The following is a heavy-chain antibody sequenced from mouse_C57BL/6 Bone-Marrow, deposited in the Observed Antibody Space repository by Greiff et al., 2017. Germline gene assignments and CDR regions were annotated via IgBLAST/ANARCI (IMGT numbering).Heavy chain of an antibody. D-gene: IGHD1-1*01. Sequence: EVQLQQSVAELVRPGASVKLSCTASGFNIKNTYMHWVKQRPEQGLEWIGRIDPANGNTKYAPKFQGKATITADTSSNTAYLQLSSLTSEDTAIYYCASPYGRSYGDYAMDYWGQGTSVTVSS. CDR1: GFNIKNTY. J-gene: IGHJ4*01. CDR3: ASPYGRSYGDYAMDY. CDR2: IDPANGNT. V-gene: IGHV14-3*01.